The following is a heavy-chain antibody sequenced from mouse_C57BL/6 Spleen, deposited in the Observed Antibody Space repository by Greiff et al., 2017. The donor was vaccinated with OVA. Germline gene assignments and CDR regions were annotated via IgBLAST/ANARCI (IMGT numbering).Heavy chain of an antibody. J-gene: IGHJ3*01. Sequence: VQLQQPGTELVKPGASVKLSCKASGYTFTSYWMHWVKQRPGQGLEWIGNINPSNGGTNYNEKFKSKATLTVDKSSSTAYMQLSSLTSEDSAVYYCARNHYSKGAWFAYWGQGTLVTVSA. CDR3: ARNHYSKGAWFAY. V-gene: IGHV1-53*01. CDR1: GYTFTSYW. D-gene: IGHD2-5*01. CDR2: INPSNGGT.